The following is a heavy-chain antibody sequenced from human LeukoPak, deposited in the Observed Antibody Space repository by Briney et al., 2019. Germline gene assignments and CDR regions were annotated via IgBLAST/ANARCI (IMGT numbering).Heavy chain of an antibody. CDR2: VHLDGRT. CDR1: GGSISSTNW. J-gene: IGHJ4*02. V-gene: IGHV4-4*02. D-gene: IGHD3-3*01. Sequence: PSETLSLTCGVSGGSISSTNWWTWIRQPPGKGLEWIGEVHLDGRTNYNPSLESRLTMSVDLSVNHISLKLTSVTAADTAVYYCAREGGFYRPLDYTGQGTLVTVSS. CDR3: AREGGFYRPLDY.